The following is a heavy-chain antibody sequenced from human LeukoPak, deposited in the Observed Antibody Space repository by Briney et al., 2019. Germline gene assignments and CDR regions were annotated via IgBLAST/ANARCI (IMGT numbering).Heavy chain of an antibody. Sequence: ASVKVSCKASGYTFTSYYMHWVRQAPGQGLEWMGIINPSGGSTSYAQKFQGRVTITRDMSTNTAYMELNSLRYEDTAVYYCAAELYSGTYGRCCSFAFWGQGTPVTVSS. CDR3: AAELYSGTYGRCCSFAF. CDR2: INPSGGST. V-gene: IGHV1-46*01. J-gene: IGHJ4*02. D-gene: IGHD1-26*01. CDR1: GYTFTSYY.